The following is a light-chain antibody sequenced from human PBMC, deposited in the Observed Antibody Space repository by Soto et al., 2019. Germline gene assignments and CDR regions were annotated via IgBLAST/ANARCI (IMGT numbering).Light chain of an antibody. CDR2: LGS. CDR1: QSLRHHNGYNY. CDR3: RQTVQAPDT. J-gene: IGKJ2*01. Sequence: DIVMTQSPLSLPVTPGEPASISCRSSQSLRHHNGYNYLDWYLQKPGQSPQVLIYLGSNRASGVPARVSGGGSGAVFALILSSVEAEDVGVYCCRQTVQAPDTFGAGTKLEIK. V-gene: IGKV2-28*01.